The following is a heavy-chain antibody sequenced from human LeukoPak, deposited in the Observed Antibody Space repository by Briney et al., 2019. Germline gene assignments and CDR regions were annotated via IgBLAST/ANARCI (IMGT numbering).Heavy chain of an antibody. D-gene: IGHD4-11*01. CDR1: GGSISGSSYY. CDR3: ARPQRYSNYALDY. CDR2: IYYSGST. Sequence: SETLSLTCTVSGGSISGSSYYWGWIRQPPGKGLEWIGSIYYSGSTYYKPSLKSRVTMSVDTSKNQFSLELSSVAAADTAVYYCARPQRYSNYALDYWGQGTLVTVSS. J-gene: IGHJ4*02. V-gene: IGHV4-39*01.